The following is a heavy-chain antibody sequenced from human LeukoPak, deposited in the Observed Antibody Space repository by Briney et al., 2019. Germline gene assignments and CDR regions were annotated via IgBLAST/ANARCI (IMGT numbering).Heavy chain of an antibody. Sequence: PGGSLRLSCAASGFTFSDSAMHWARQASGKGLEWVGRIRSKANSYATAYAASVKGRFTISRDDSKNTAYLQMNSLKTEDTAVYYCTRRVDTDRPYSSSWYGYYGMDVWGQGTTVTVSS. J-gene: IGHJ6*02. CDR2: IRSKANSYAT. CDR3: TRRVDTDRPYSSSWYGYYGMDV. D-gene: IGHD6-13*01. V-gene: IGHV3-73*01. CDR1: GFTFSDSA.